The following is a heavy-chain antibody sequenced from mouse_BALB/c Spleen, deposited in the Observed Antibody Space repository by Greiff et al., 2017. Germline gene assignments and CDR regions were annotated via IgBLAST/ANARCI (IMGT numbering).Heavy chain of an antibody. Sequence: VQLQQSGAELVRPGVSVKISCKGSGYTFTDYAMHWVKQSHAKSLEWIGVISTYYGDASYNQKFKGKATMTVDKSSSTAYMELARLTSEDSAIYYCARFITTYYAMDYWGQGTSVTVSS. CDR2: ISTYYGDA. CDR1: GYTFTDYA. CDR3: ARFITTYYAMDY. V-gene: IGHV1S137*01. J-gene: IGHJ4*01. D-gene: IGHD1-1*01.